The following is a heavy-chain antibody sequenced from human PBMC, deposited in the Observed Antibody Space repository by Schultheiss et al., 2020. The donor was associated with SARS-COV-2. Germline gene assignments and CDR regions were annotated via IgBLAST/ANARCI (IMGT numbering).Heavy chain of an antibody. V-gene: IGHV3-30*03. CDR3: ARVQGSYYYGSGGIDY. D-gene: IGHD3-10*01. J-gene: IGHJ4*02. CDR1: GFTFTNYG. CDR2: ISYDGSNK. Sequence: GGSLRLSCAASGFTFTNYGMHWVRQAPGKGLEWVAVISYDGSNKYYADSVKGRFTISRDNSKNTLYLQMNSLRAEDTAVYYCARVQGSYYYGSGGIDYWGQGTLVTVSS.